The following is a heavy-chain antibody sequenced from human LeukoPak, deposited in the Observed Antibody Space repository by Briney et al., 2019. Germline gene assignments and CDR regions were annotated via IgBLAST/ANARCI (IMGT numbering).Heavy chain of an antibody. V-gene: IGHV3-33*05. D-gene: IGHD2-2*01. Sequence: GGSLRLSCAASGFTFSNYGMHWVRQAPGKGLEWVAAIQYDGSKTYYADSVKGRLTISRDNSKNTVYLQMNSLRGEDTAVYYCARDNCGSPSCYDYWGQGTLVTVSS. J-gene: IGHJ4*02. CDR1: GFTFSNYG. CDR3: ARDNCGSPSCYDY. CDR2: IQYDGSKT.